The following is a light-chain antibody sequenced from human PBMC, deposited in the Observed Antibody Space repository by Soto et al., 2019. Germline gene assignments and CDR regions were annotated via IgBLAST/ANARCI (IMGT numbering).Light chain of an antibody. CDR3: QQRDSWPLT. V-gene: IGKV3-11*01. CDR1: QSVGRT. J-gene: IGKJ4*01. CDR2: DAS. Sequence: EIVLTQSPATLSLSPGERATLSCRASQSVGRTLAWFQQKPGQAPRLLIYDASNRATGIPARFTGSGSGTDFTLTIRSLEPEDFAIYYCQQRDSWPLTFGRGTKVEIK.